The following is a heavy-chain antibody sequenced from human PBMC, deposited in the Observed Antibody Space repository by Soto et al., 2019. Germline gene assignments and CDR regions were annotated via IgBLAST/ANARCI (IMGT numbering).Heavy chain of an antibody. CDR1: GFTFSSYA. J-gene: IGHJ6*04. CDR3: AKDFWLLGYCSSTSCPDV. V-gene: IGHV3-23*01. CDR2: ISGSGGST. D-gene: IGHD2-2*01. Sequence: PGGSLRLSCXASGFTFSSYAMSWVRQAPGKGLEWVSAISGSGGSTYYADSVKGRFTISRDNSKNTLYLQMNSLRAEDTAVYYCAKDFWLLGYCSSTSCPDVWGKGTTVTVSS.